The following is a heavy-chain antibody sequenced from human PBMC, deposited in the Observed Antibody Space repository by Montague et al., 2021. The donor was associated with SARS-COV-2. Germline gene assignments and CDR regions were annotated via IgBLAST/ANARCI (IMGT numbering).Heavy chain of an antibody. Sequence: SETLSLTCAVSGGSFSRYYWSWIRQPPGKGLEWIGEISQSGDTKYNPSLQSRVSISLDTSRNQFFLKLTSITAADTAIYYCARLGDGIVPSPILGLGPYYSYYYMDVWGKGTTVTVSS. D-gene: IGHD2-2*02. CDR2: ISQSGDT. J-gene: IGHJ6*03. CDR3: ARLGDGIVPSPILGLGPYYSYYYMDV. V-gene: IGHV4-34*01. CDR1: GGSFSRYY.